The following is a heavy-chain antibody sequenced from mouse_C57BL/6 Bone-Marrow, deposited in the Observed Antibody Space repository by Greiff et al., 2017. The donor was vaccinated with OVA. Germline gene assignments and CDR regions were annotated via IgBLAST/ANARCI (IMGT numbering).Heavy chain of an antibody. CDR3: ARHGLLPFAY. CDR1: GFTFSDYY. J-gene: IGHJ3*01. D-gene: IGHD2-3*01. Sequence: EVKLMESGGGLVQPGGSLKLSCAASGFTFSDYYMYWVRQTPEKRLEWVAYISNGGGSTYYPDTVKGRFTISRDNAKNTLYLQMSRLKSEDTAMYYCARHGLLPFAYWGQGTLVTVSA. CDR2: ISNGGGST. V-gene: IGHV5-12*01.